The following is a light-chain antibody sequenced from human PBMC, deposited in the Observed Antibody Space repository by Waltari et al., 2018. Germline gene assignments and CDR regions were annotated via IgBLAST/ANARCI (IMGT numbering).Light chain of an antibody. V-gene: IGKV3-11*01. CDR2: DVS. Sequence: EIVLTQSPATLSLSPGERATLSCRASQSVSTFLAWYQQKPGQSPRLLIYDVSVRATGIPIRFSGSGSETDFTLTISSLEPEDFAVYYWQQRRNWPTFGGGTKVEVK. CDR3: QQRRNWPT. CDR1: QSVSTF. J-gene: IGKJ4*01.